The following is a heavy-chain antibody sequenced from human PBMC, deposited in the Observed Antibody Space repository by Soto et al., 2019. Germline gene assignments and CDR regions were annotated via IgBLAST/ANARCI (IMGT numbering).Heavy chain of an antibody. Sequence: PSETLSLTCTVSGGSVSSTSYYWTWMRQPPGKGLAWIAYIHYSGSTNYNPSLQSRVTISVDTSKNHFSLELTSVTAADTAVYYCARAWENLYFDSWGQGALVTVSS. D-gene: IGHD1-26*01. V-gene: IGHV4-61*01. J-gene: IGHJ4*02. CDR1: GGSVSSTSYY. CDR3: ARAWENLYFDS. CDR2: IHYSGST.